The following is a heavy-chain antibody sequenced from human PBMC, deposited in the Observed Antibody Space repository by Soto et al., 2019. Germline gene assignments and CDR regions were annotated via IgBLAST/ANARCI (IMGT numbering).Heavy chain of an antibody. V-gene: IGHV4-39*01. Sequence: SETLSLTCSVSGGSISASSYFWGWIRQPPGKGLEWVGAVHYSGSANYRSSLQSRVTISVDTSQNQFSLRLRSVTAADTAVYYCARHRWGAGSYSGLLDFWGQGALVTVSS. J-gene: IGHJ4*02. D-gene: IGHD1-26*01. CDR2: VHYSGSA. CDR1: GGSISASSYF. CDR3: ARHRWGAGSYSGLLDF.